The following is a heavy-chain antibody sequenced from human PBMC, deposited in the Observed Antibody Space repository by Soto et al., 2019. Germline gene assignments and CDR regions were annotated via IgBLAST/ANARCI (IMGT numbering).Heavy chain of an antibody. Sequence: QVQLVESGGGVVQPGRSLRLSCAAFGLTFSSSGMYWVRQAPGKGLEWVAIISYDGSDGSYADSVKGRFTISRDNSKNTLYLQMNSLRPEDTAVYFCAKATPTIFGVVIIDYWGQGTLVTVSS. D-gene: IGHD3-3*01. CDR3: AKATPTIFGVVIIDY. V-gene: IGHV3-30*18. CDR1: GLTFSSSG. CDR2: ISYDGSDG. J-gene: IGHJ4*02.